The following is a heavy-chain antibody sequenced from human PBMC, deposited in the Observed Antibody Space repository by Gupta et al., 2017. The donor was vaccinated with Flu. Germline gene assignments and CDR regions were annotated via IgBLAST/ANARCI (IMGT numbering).Heavy chain of an antibody. D-gene: IGHD2-21*01. CDR1: GLMFSYYG. CDR3: AKXQREFCGGGECYPQILES. Sequence: QVQLVESGGGSVQPGRSLSLSCAGAGLMFSYYGIHWVRQAPGKGLEWVAVISYDGNYIRYADFVKGRFTVSRDNSKNILYLQMTNLRPEDXAXYYCAKXQREFCGGGECYPQILESWGQGTLVTVSP. V-gene: IGHV3-30*18. J-gene: IGHJ5*02. CDR2: ISYDGNYI.